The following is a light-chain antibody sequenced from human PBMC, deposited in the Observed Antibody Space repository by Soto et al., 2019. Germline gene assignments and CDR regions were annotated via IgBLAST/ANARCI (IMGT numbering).Light chain of an antibody. Sequence: DIQLTQSPSSLSASVGDRVTITCRASQSIRSYLNWYQQKPGKAPKLLIYAASSLQSGVPSRFSGSGSGTDFTLTISSLQPEDFATYYCQQSYSTPPWTCGQGTKVDIK. CDR1: QSIRSY. CDR3: QQSYSTPPWT. J-gene: IGKJ1*01. V-gene: IGKV1-39*01. CDR2: AAS.